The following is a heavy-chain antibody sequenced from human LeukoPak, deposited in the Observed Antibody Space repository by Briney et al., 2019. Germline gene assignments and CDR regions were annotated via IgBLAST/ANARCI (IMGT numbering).Heavy chain of an antibody. D-gene: IGHD5-12*01. Sequence: ASVKVSCKASGYTFTSNDINWVRQATGQGLEWMGWMNPNSGNTGYAQKFQGRVAMTRNTSISTAYMELSSLRSEDTAVYYCARAGMATITFDYWGQGTLVTVSS. CDR2: MNPNSGNT. CDR3: ARAGMATITFDY. J-gene: IGHJ4*02. V-gene: IGHV1-8*01. CDR1: GYTFTSND.